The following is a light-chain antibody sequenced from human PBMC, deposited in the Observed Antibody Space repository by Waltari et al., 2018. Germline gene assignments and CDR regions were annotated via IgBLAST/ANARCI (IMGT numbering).Light chain of an antibody. V-gene: IGKV1-33*01. CDR1: QDISNY. CDR3: QQLHTYPPWT. J-gene: IGKJ1*01. CDR2: DAS. Sequence: DIQMTQSPSSLSASVGDRVTITCQASQDISNYLNWYQQKPGKAPKLLIYDASNLETGVPSRFSGSGSGTDFTFTISSLQPEDIATYYCQQLHTYPPWTFGPGTRVEMK.